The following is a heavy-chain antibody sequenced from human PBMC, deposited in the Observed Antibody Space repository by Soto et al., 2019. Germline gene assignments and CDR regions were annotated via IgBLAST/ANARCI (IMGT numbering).Heavy chain of an antibody. CDR3: ARDRGGDSSGWYGSDAFDI. V-gene: IGHV3-11*01. J-gene: IGHJ3*02. D-gene: IGHD6-19*01. Sequence: QVQLVESGEGLVKPGGSLRLSCAASGFTFSDYYMSWIRQAPGKGLAWVSYISSSGSTIYYADSVKGRFTISRDNAKNSLYLQMNRLRAEDTAVYYCARDRGGDSSGWYGSDAFDIWDQGTMVTVSS. CDR2: ISSSGSTI. CDR1: GFTFSDYY.